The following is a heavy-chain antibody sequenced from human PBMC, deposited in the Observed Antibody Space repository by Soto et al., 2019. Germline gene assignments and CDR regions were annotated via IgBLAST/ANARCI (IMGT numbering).Heavy chain of an antibody. D-gene: IGHD6-13*01. CDR2: IRSKANSYAT. J-gene: IGHJ6*03. V-gene: IGHV3-73*01. Sequence: GGSLRLSCAASGFTFSGSAMHWVRQASGKGLEWVGRIRSKANSYATAYAASVKGRFTISRDDSKNTAYLQMNSLKTEDTAVYYCTRLFSGIAAAGTLFDYYYMDVRGKGTTVTVSS. CDR1: GFTFSGSA. CDR3: TRLFSGIAAAGTLFDYYYMDV.